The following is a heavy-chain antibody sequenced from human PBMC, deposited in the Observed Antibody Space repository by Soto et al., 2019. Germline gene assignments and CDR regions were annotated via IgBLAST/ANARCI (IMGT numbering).Heavy chain of an antibody. D-gene: IGHD6-6*01. CDR2: IYYSGNT. V-gene: IGHV4-39*02. CDR3: ARVLQIAARRLDQLHTYGMDV. Sequence: SETLSLTCTVSGGSISSGSYYRGWIRQPPGKGLEWIGSIYYSGNTYYNPSLKSRVTISVDTSKNQFFLKLSSVTAADTALYYCARVLQIAARRLDQLHTYGMDVWGQGTTVTVSS. CDR1: GGSISSGSYY. J-gene: IGHJ6*02.